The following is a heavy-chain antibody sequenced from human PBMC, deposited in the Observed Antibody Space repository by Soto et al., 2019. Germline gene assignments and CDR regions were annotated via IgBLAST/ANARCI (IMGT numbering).Heavy chain of an antibody. V-gene: IGHV1-69*02. D-gene: IGHD4-17*01. J-gene: IGHJ3*02. Sequence: QVQLVQSGAEVKKPGSSVKVSCKASGGTFSSYTISWVRQAPGQGLEWMGRIIPILGIANYAQKFQGRVTITADKSTSTAYMELSSLRSEDTAVYYCATGSDYVRPHDAFDIWGQGTMVTVSS. CDR2: IIPILGIA. CDR3: ATGSDYVRPHDAFDI. CDR1: GGTFSSYT.